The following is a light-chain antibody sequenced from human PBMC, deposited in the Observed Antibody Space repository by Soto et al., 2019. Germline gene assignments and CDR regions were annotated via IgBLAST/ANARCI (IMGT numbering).Light chain of an antibody. CDR1: NIGSKS. CDR3: QVWDSSSDHVV. Sequence: SYELTQPPSVSVAPGKTARITCGGTNIGSKSVYWYQQKPGQAPVLVIYYDSDRPSGIPERFSGSNSGNTATLTISRVESGDEADYYCQVWDSSSDHVVFGGGTQLTVL. CDR2: YDS. J-gene: IGLJ2*01. V-gene: IGLV3-21*04.